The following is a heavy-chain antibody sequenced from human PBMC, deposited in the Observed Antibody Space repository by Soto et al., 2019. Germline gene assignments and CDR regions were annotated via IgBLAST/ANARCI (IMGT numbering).Heavy chain of an antibody. D-gene: IGHD6-13*01. J-gene: IGHJ4*02. CDR3: AKGLAGSSWYGIHY. CDR1: GFTFSTYA. CDR2: ISGSGGST. Sequence: HPGGSLRLSCAASGFTFSTYAMSWVRQAPGKGLEWVSAISGSGGSTYYADSVKGRFTISRDNSKNTLYLQMNSLRAEDTAVYYCAKGLAGSSWYGIHYWGQGTLVTVSS. V-gene: IGHV3-23*01.